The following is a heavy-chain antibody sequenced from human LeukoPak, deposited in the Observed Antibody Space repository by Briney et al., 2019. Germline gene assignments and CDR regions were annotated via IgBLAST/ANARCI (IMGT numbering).Heavy chain of an antibody. D-gene: IGHD5-24*01. J-gene: IGHJ4*02. Sequence: SETLSLTCTVSGGSISSYYWSWIRQPPGKGLEWIGYIYYSGSTNYNPSLKSRVTISVDTSKNQFSLKLSSVTAADTAVYYCARDGGVATIGLFDYWGQGTLVTVSS. CDR2: IYYSGST. CDR3: ARDGGVATIGLFDY. CDR1: GGSISSYY. V-gene: IGHV4-59*01.